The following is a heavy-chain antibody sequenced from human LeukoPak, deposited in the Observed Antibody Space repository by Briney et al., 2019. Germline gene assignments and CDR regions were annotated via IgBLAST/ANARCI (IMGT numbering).Heavy chain of an antibody. CDR3: AAWEPQDLFDP. CDR2: IYHSGRT. Sequence: SGTLSLTYAVSVGSIRSSNWWSWVRPPPGEGLEWIGEIYHSGRTNYNPYLKSRVTISVDKSKDQCPLKLSSVTAADTAVFFFAAWEPQDLFDPGGEGTLVTVSS. CDR1: VGSIRSSNW. J-gene: IGHJ5*02. V-gene: IGHV4-4*02. D-gene: IGHD1-26*01.